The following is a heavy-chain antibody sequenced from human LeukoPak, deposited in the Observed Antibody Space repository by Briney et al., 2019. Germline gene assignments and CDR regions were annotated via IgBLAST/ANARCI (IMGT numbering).Heavy chain of an antibody. Sequence: GGSLRLSCAASGVTFSSYAMSWVRQAPGKGLEWVSSISSSSTYIYYADSVKGRFTISRDNAKNSLYLQMNSLRAEDTAVYYCARGGSGYYYYMDVWGKGTTVTVSS. CDR1: GVTFSSYA. V-gene: IGHV3-21*01. D-gene: IGHD6-19*01. CDR2: ISSSSTYI. CDR3: ARGGSGYYYYMDV. J-gene: IGHJ6*03.